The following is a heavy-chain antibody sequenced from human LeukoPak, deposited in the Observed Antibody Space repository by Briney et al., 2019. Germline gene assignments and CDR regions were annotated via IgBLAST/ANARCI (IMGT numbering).Heavy chain of an antibody. CDR3: VRSSSAYQWSFDY. D-gene: IGHD2-15*01. Sequence: GGSLRLSCAASGFTFSSYSMNWVRQAPGKGLEGVSSISSSSSYIYYADSVKGRFTISRDNAKNSLYLQMNSLRAEDTAVYYCVRSSSAYQWSFDYWGQGTLVTVSS. J-gene: IGHJ4*02. V-gene: IGHV3-21*01. CDR1: GFTFSSYS. CDR2: ISSSSSYI.